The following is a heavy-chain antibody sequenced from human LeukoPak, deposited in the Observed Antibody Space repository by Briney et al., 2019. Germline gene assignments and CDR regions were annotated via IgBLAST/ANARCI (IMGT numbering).Heavy chain of an antibody. J-gene: IGHJ6*03. V-gene: IGHV3-23*01. Sequence: GGSLRLSCVVSGFTFSTHAMTWVRQAPEHGLERVSDISGPGGTTYYAASVKGRFTISRDNSKNTLFLQMNSLRAEDTAVYYCARDPGVILVHCMDVWGKGTTVIVSS. CDR1: GFTFSTHA. CDR2: ISGPGGTT. CDR3: ARDPGVILVHCMDV. D-gene: IGHD2-8*02.